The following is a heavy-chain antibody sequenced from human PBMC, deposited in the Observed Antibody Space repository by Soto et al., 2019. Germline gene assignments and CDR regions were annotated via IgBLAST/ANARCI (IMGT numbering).Heavy chain of an antibody. Sequence: QMQLVQSGPEVKKPGTSVKVSCKASGFTFTSSAVQWVRQARGQRLEWLGWVVVGSGNTNYAQKFQERVTIPRYMSTSTAYMELSSLRSEDTAVYYCAAAYYYGSGSYFPTFDYWGQGTLVTVSS. J-gene: IGHJ4*02. D-gene: IGHD3-10*01. CDR2: VVVGSGNT. V-gene: IGHV1-58*01. CDR1: GFTFTSSA. CDR3: AAAYYYGSGSYFPTFDY.